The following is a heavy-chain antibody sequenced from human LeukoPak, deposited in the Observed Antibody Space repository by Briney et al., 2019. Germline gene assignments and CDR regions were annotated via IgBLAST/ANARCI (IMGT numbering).Heavy chain of an antibody. D-gene: IGHD1-26*01. CDR3: ARDGGSYLDWFDP. CDR2: IYHSGTT. Sequence: PSETLSLTCTVSGYSISGGFYWDWIRQPPGKGLEWIGSIYHSGTTYYNPSLKSRATISVDTSKNQFSLKLSSVTAADTAVYYCARDGGSYLDWFDPWGQGTLVTVSS. V-gene: IGHV4-38-2*02. CDR1: GYSISGGFY. J-gene: IGHJ5*02.